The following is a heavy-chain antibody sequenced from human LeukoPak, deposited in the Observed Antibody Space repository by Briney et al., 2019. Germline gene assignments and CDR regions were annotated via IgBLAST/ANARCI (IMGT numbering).Heavy chain of an antibody. CDR1: GFTFSSYS. V-gene: IGHV3-21*01. Sequence: GGSLRLSCAASGFTFSSYSMNWVRQAPGKGLEWVSSISSSSSYIYYADSVKGRFTISRDNAKNSLYLQMNSLRAEDTAVYYCAREDLYYYYYYGMDVWGQGTTVTVSS. J-gene: IGHJ6*02. CDR2: ISSSSSYI. CDR3: AREDLYYYYYYGMDV.